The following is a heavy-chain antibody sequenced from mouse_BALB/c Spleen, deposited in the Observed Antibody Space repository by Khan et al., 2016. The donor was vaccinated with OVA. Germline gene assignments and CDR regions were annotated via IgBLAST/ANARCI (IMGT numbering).Heavy chain of an antibody. CDR3: ARAYYRYDGYYAMDY. J-gene: IGHJ4*01. CDR2: IWGGGGT. Sequence: VELVESGPGLVAPSQSLSITCTVSGFSLSRYNIHWVRQPPGKGLEWLGMIWGGGGTDYNSTLKSRLSISKDNSKSQVFLKMNSLLTDDTAMYYCARAYYRYDGYYAMDYWGQGTSVTVSS. D-gene: IGHD2-14*01. CDR1: GFSLSRYN. V-gene: IGHV2-6-4*01.